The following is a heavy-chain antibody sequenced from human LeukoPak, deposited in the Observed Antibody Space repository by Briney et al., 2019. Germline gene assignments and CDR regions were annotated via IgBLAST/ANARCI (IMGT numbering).Heavy chain of an antibody. V-gene: IGHV1-58*02. D-gene: IGHD6-13*01. CDR1: GFTFTSSA. CDR2: IVVGSGNT. CDR3: AREKISSSWYN. J-gene: IGHJ4*02. Sequence: SVKVSCKASGFTFTSSAMQRVRQARGQRLEWIGWIVVGSGNTNYAQKFQERVTITRDMSTSTAYMELSRLRSDDTAVYYCAREKISSSWYNWGQGTLVTVSS.